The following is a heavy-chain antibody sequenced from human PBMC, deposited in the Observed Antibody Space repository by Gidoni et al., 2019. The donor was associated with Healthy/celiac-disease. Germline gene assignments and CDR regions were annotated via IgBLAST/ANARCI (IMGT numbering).Heavy chain of an antibody. J-gene: IGHJ3*02. CDR3: ARVRIKAAMALDAFDI. V-gene: IGHV3-30-3*01. Sequence: QVQLVESGGGVVQPGRSLRLSCAASGFTFSRYAMHWVRQAPGKGLEWVAVISYDGSNKYYADSVKGRFTISRDNSKNTLYLQMNSLRAEDTAVYYCARVRIKAAMALDAFDIWGQGTMVTVSS. D-gene: IGHD5-18*01. CDR1: GFTFSRYA. CDR2: ISYDGSNK.